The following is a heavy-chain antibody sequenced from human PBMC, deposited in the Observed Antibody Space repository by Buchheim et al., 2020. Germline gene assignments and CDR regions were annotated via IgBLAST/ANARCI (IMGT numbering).Heavy chain of an antibody. V-gene: IGHV3-23*04. D-gene: IGHD2-2*01. Sequence: EVQLVESGGCLVQPGGSLRLSCAVAGFTFSSYAMSWVRQDPWRGLEWVSTVSGTGRRTYYADSVKGRFTFSRDNSKNTLSLLMTRLRAEDTAIYYCAKGTVSRYQYFEYWGPGTL. CDR3: AKGTVSRYQYFEY. CDR2: VSGTGRRT. CDR1: GFTFSSYA. J-gene: IGHJ4*02.